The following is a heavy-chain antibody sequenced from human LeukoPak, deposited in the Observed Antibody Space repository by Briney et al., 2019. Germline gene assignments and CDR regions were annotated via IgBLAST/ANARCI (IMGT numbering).Heavy chain of an antibody. J-gene: IGHJ4*02. CDR3: AKDSVDTAMVTARSFDY. V-gene: IGHV3-23*01. CDR2: ISGSGGST. Sequence: GGSLRLSCAASGFTFSSYAMSWVRQAPGKGLEWVSAISGSGGSTYYADSVKGRFTISRDNSKNTLYLQMNSLRAEDTAVYYCAKDSVDTAMVTARSFDYRGQGTLVTVSS. CDR1: GFTFSSYA. D-gene: IGHD5-18*01.